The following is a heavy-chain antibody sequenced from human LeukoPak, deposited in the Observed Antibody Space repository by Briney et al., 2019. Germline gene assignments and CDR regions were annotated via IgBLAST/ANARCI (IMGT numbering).Heavy chain of an antibody. CDR1: GFTFSDYY. CDR2: ISSSSSYT. CDR3: ARDCGGSCFTPDFDY. D-gene: IGHD2-15*01. V-gene: IGHV3-11*06. J-gene: IGHJ4*02. Sequence: PGGSLRLSCAASGFTFSDYYMSWIRQAPGKGLEWVSYISSSSSYTNYADSVKGRFTISRDNAKNSLYLQMNSLGAEDTAVYYCARDCGGSCFTPDFDYWGQGTLVTVSS.